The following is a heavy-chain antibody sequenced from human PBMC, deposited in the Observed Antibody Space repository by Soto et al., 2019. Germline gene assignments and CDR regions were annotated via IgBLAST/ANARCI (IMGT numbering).Heavy chain of an antibody. D-gene: IGHD2-2*01. Sequence: SETLSLTCTVSGDSVSRGSSYWSWIRQPPGKGLEWIAYIHHSGTTNYNPSLKSRGTISVDTSKNQFSLKLTAVTAADTAMFYCARGGGYCGTTSCYTYFLDSWGQGALVTVSS. J-gene: IGHJ4*02. CDR3: ARGGGYCGTTSCYTYFLDS. CDR2: IHHSGTT. V-gene: IGHV4-61*01. CDR1: GDSVSRGSSY.